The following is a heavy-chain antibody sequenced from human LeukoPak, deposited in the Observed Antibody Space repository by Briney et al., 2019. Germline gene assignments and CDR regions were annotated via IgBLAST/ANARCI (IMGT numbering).Heavy chain of an antibody. J-gene: IGHJ4*02. D-gene: IGHD2-2*01. CDR1: GYTFTSYY. V-gene: IGHV1-2*02. CDR3: ARGSCTTTTCSSKGIDY. Sequence: ASVKVSCKASGYTFTSYYMHWVRQAPGQGLEWMGWINPTSGGTKYAQKFQGSFTMTRDTSVSTAYMELSSLRSDDTAVYYCARGSCTTTTCSSKGIDYWGQGTLVTVSS. CDR2: INPTSGGT.